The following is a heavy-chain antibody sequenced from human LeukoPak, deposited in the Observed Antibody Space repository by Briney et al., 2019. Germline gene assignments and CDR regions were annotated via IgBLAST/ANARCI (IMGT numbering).Heavy chain of an antibody. Sequence: GGSLRLSCAASGFTFSTNAMTWVRQAPGKGLEWVSAISGSGDRTYYADSVKGRFTISRDNSKNTLFLQVSSLRAEDTAVYYCAKEQNSKGYYDYWGLGTLVTVSS. V-gene: IGHV3-23*01. J-gene: IGHJ4*02. D-gene: IGHD4-23*01. CDR2: ISGSGDRT. CDR1: GFTFSTNA. CDR3: AKEQNSKGYYDY.